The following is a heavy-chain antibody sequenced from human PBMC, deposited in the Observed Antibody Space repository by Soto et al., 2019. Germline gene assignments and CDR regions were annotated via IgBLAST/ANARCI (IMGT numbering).Heavy chain of an antibody. CDR3: ARDSCSSTSCYLN. CDR2: INSSGGST. Sequence: ASVKVSCKASGYTFTSYYMHWVRQAPGQGLEWMGIINSSGGSTSYAQKFQGRVTMTRDTSTSTAYMELSSLRSEDTAVYYCARDSCSSTSCYLNWGQGTLVTVSS. J-gene: IGHJ4*02. V-gene: IGHV1-46*01. CDR1: GYTFTSYY. D-gene: IGHD2-2*01.